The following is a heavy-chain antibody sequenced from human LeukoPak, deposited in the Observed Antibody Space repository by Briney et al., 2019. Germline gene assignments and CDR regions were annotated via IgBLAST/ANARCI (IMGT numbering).Heavy chain of an antibody. CDR3: ARGRYSYGGRYFDY. Sequence: PSETLSLTCAVYGGSFSGYYWSWIRQPPAKGLEWIGEINHSGSTNYNPSLKSRVTISVDTSKNQFSLKLSSVTAADTAVYYCARGRYSYGGRYFDYWGQGTLVTVSS. CDR1: GGSFSGYY. J-gene: IGHJ4*02. D-gene: IGHD5-18*01. CDR2: INHSGST. V-gene: IGHV4-34*01.